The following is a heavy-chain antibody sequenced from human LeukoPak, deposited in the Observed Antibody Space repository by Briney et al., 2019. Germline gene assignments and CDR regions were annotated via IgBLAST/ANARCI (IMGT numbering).Heavy chain of an antibody. J-gene: IGHJ4*02. Sequence: GESLQISCKGSGSRFTSYWIAWVRQLPGKGLEWMGIINPGDSDTRYSPSFQGQVTISADKSISTAYLQWSSLKASDTAIYYCARQGPYGSGSYDFWGQGTLVTVSS. CDR3: ARQGPYGSGSYDF. CDR1: GSRFTSYW. V-gene: IGHV5-51*01. D-gene: IGHD3-10*01. CDR2: INPGDSDT.